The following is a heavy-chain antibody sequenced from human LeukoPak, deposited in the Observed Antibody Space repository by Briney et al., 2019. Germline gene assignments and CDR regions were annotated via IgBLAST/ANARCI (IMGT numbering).Heavy chain of an antibody. CDR3: ARGRHYYDSSGYYYNY. CDR1: SASFSAYY. Sequence: SETLSLTCAVYSASFSAYYWSWIRQPPGKGLEWIGEINHSGSTNYNPSLKSRVTISVDTSKNQFSLKLSSVTAADTAVYYCARGRHYYDSSGYYYNYWGQGTLVTVSS. D-gene: IGHD3-22*01. V-gene: IGHV4-34*01. J-gene: IGHJ4*02. CDR2: INHSGST.